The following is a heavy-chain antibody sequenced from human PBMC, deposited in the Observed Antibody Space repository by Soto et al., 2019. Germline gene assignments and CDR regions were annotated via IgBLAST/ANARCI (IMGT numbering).Heavy chain of an antibody. CDR3: AKAARTDYGDYAPYYFDY. CDR2: ISYDGSNK. D-gene: IGHD4-17*01. J-gene: IGHJ4*02. CDR1: GFTFSSYA. V-gene: IGHV3-30-3*01. Sequence: QVQLVESGGGVVQPGRSLRLSCAASGFTFSSYAMHWVRQAPGKGLEWVAVISYDGSNKYYADSVKGRFTISRENSKNTLYLQMNSQRAEDTAVYYCAKAARTDYGDYAPYYFDYWGQGTLVTVSS.